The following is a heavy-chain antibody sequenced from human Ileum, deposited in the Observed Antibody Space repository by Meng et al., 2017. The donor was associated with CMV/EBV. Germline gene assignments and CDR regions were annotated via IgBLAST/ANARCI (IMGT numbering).Heavy chain of an antibody. Sequence: QLQPDASGPGLVKPSETLSLTWSVSGGSIRSSSHYWGWIRQPPGKGLEWIGSIYYSGSTYYNPSLKSRVTISVDTSKNQFSLKLSSVTAADTAVYYCARVGAMVRGPHFDYWGQGTLVTVSS. CDR3: ARVGAMVRGPHFDY. CDR2: IYYSGST. CDR1: GGSIRSSSHY. V-gene: IGHV4-39*07. D-gene: IGHD3-10*01. J-gene: IGHJ4*02.